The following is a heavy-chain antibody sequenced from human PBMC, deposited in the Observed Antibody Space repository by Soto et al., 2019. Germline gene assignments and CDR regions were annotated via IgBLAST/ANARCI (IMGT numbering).Heavy chain of an antibody. J-gene: IGHJ6*02. V-gene: IGHV4-61*01. Sequence: SGTLSLTCTVSGGSVSSGNYFWNWIRQPPGKVLDWIGYLHSSGSTNYDPSLKSRVTISVDTSRNQFSLKLTSVTAAYTAVYYCAILTKPTAVTTAFRGGYGFDVWGQGTTVNVSS. CDR3: AILTKPTAVTTAFRGGYGFDV. CDR2: LHSSGST. D-gene: IGHD4-17*01. CDR1: GGSVSSGNYF.